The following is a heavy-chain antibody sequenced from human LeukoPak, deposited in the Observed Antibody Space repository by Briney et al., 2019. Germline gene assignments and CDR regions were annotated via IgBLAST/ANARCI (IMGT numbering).Heavy chain of an antibody. J-gene: IGHJ4*02. V-gene: IGHV3-23*01. CDR2: ISISGDVT. Sequence: PGGSLRLSCAVSGFTFSSHAMTWVRQAPGKGLEWVSGISISGDVTYYADSVQGRFIISRDNSKNTVYLQMDSLRVDDTAVYYCANEDVPNDYWGQGTLVTVSS. CDR1: GFTFSSHA. CDR3: ANEDVPNDY.